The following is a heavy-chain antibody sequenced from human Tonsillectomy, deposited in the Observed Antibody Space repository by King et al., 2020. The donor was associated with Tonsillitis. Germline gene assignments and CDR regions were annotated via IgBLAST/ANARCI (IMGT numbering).Heavy chain of an antibody. D-gene: IGHD3-10*01. CDR3: AKDSMVRGVITSLDY. CDR2: ISWNSNTI. J-gene: IGHJ4*02. CDR1: GFTFDAYA. V-gene: IGHV3-9*01. Sequence: EVQLVESGGGLVQPGRSLRLSCAASGFTFDAYAMHWVRQAPGKGLEWVSGISWNSNTIGYADSVKGRFTISRDNAKNSLYLQMNSLRAEDTALYYCAKDSMVRGVITSLDYWGQGTLVTVSS.